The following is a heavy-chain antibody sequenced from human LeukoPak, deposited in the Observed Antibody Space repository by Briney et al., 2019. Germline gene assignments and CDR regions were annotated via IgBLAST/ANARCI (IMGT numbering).Heavy chain of an antibody. J-gene: IGHJ4*02. CDR1: GFTFGSYG. V-gene: IGHV3-30*18. Sequence: GGSLRLSCGASGFTFGSYGMHWVRQAPGKGLEWVAVISYDGSNKYYADSVKGRFSISRGNSKNTLYLQMNSLRPEDTAVYYCAKELIWSFDYWGQGTLVTVSS. CDR2: ISYDGSNK. CDR3: AKELIWSFDY. D-gene: IGHD3-10*01.